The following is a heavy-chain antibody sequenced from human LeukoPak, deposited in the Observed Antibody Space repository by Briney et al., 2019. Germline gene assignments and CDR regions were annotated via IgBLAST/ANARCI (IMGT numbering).Heavy chain of an antibody. V-gene: IGHV4-39*07. D-gene: IGHD1-20*01. Sequence: SETLSLTCTVSGGSITSSDYWWAWIRLPPGRGLEWIGSIYYSGSTYYNPPLKSRATISVDTSKNQFSLQLNSVTPEDTAVYYCARDEYNWNDDLLYYYYYMDVWGKGTTVTVSS. J-gene: IGHJ6*03. CDR1: GGSITSSDYW. CDR3: ARDEYNWNDDLLYYYYYMDV. CDR2: IYYSGST.